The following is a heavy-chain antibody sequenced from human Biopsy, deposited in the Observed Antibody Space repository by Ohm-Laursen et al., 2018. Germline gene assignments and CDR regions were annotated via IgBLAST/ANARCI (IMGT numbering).Heavy chain of an antibody. J-gene: IGHJ5*02. Sequence: SETLSLTCTVSGGSLSSYSWSWIRQPAGKGLEWIGQIYTSGITNYNPSLKSRVTMSVDTSKNKFPLRVSSVTAADTAVYYCARDRDRRGWFDPWGQGTLVTGSS. D-gene: IGHD1-14*01. CDR1: GGSLSSYS. CDR3: ARDRDRRGWFDP. V-gene: IGHV4-4*07. CDR2: IYTSGIT.